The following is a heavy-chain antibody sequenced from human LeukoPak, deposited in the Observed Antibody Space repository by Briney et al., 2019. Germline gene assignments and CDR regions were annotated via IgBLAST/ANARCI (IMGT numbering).Heavy chain of an antibody. J-gene: IGHJ6*03. CDR3: ARTRFPYYRLSVADYYHMDV. V-gene: IGHV4-34*01. CDR1: GGSFSGYY. D-gene: IGHD3-10*01. Sequence: SGTLSLTCAVYGGSFSGYYWSWIRQSPGKGLEWIGEINHSGSTNYNPSLKSRVTISVDTSKNQFSLKLSSVTAADTAVYYCARTRFPYYRLSVADYYHMDVWGKGTTVTVSS. CDR2: INHSGST.